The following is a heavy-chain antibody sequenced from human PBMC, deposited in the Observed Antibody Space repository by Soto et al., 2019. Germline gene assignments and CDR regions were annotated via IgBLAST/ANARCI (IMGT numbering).Heavy chain of an antibody. CDR3: ARARQIRRTQTYYSYGMDV. J-gene: IGHJ6*02. V-gene: IGHV3-23*01. Sequence: EVQLLESGGGLVQPGGSLRLSCAASGFTFSSYAMSWVRQAPGKGLEWVSAISGSGGSTYYADSVKGRFTISRDNSKNPLYLQMNSLRAEDTAVYYCARARQIRRTQTYYSYGMDVWGQGTTVTVSS. CDR2: ISGSGGST. CDR1: GFTFSSYA. D-gene: IGHD2-15*01.